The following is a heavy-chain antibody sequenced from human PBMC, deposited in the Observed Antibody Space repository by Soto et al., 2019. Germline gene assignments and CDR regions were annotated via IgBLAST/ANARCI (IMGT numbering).Heavy chain of an antibody. D-gene: IGHD5-12*01. CDR3: TTANKRGPEY. CDR1: GFTFSNAW. J-gene: IGHJ4*02. Sequence: VGSLRLSCAASGFTFSNAWMNWVRRAPGKGLEWVGLIKSKTDGGTIDYPAPVKGRFIISRDDSRNTLYLQMNSLKTEDTAVYYCTTANKRGPEYWGQGTLVTVSS. CDR2: IKSKTDGGTI. V-gene: IGHV3-15*01.